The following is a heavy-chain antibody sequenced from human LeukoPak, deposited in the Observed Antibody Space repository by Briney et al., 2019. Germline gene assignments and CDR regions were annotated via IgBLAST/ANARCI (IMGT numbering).Heavy chain of an antibody. CDR3: ARDWGYCSGGSCNYFDY. Sequence: PGGSLRLFCAASGFTFSSYGMHWVRQAPAKGLEWVAGIWYDGSNKYYADSVKGRFTISRDNSKNTLYLQMNSLRAEDTAVYYCARDWGYCSGGSCNYFDYWGQGTLVTVSS. V-gene: IGHV3-33*01. D-gene: IGHD2-15*01. J-gene: IGHJ4*02. CDR1: GFTFSSYG. CDR2: IWYDGSNK.